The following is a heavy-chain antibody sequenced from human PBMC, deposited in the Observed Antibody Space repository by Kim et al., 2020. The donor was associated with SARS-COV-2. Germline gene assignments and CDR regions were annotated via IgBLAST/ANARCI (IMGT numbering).Heavy chain of an antibody. CDR2: TYYRSKWFN. CDR3: ARGSSSWYVWFDP. J-gene: IGHJ5*02. V-gene: IGHV6-1*01. D-gene: IGHD6-13*01. CDR1: GDRVSSNSAA. Sequence: SQTLSLTCAISGDRVSSNSAAWNWIRQSPSRGLEWLGRTYYRSKWFNVYAVSVKSRITINPDTSKNQFSLQLNSVTPEDTAVYYCARGSSSWYVWFDPWGQGTLVTVSS.